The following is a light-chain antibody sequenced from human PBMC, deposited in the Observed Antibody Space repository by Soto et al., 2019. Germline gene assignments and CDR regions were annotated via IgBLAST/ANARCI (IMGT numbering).Light chain of an antibody. CDR2: SAS. Sequence: EIVMTQSPASLSLSPVQRAYLXGKTSQSVSSKLAWYQQRPGQAPRLLIYSASTRATGIPARFSGSGSGTEFTLTISSLQSEDFAVYYCHQYNHWLTWTFGQGTKVDI. J-gene: IGKJ1*01. CDR3: HQYNHWLTWT. CDR1: QSVSSK. V-gene: IGKV3-15*01.